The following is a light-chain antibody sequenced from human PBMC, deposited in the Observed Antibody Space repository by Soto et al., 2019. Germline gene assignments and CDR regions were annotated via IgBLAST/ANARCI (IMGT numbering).Light chain of an antibody. CDR1: QSVSSN. J-gene: IGKJ5*01. Sequence: EIVMTQSPATLSVSPGERATLSCRASQSVSSNLAWYQQKPGQAPRLLIYGASTRATGIPARFSGSGSGTEFTLPISSLQSEDFAGYYCQQYNNWPPNPFGPGTRLEIK. CDR2: GAS. V-gene: IGKV3-15*01. CDR3: QQYNNWPPNP.